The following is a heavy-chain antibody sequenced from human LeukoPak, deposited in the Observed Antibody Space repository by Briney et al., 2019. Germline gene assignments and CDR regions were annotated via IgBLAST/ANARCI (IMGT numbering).Heavy chain of an antibody. Sequence: SGTLSLTCAVSGGSISSSNWWSWVRQPPGKGLEWIGTMSNSGSTYYNPSLKSRVTISGDTAKNQFSLKLSSVTAADTAVYYCARRSQAAAGRGIDYWGQGTLVTVSS. V-gene: IGHV4-4*02. CDR3: ARRSQAAAGRGIDY. D-gene: IGHD6-13*01. CDR1: GGSISSSNW. CDR2: MSNSGST. J-gene: IGHJ4*02.